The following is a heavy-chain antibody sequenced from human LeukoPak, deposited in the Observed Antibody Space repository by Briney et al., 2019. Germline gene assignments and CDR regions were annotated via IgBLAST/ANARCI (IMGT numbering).Heavy chain of an antibody. J-gene: IGHJ4*02. CDR3: ARGCGLHLSPASSYYDSRCRYFDD. CDR2: ISAYNGNT. D-gene: IGHD3-22*01. CDR1: GYTFTSYG. V-gene: IGHV1-18*01. Sequence: ASVKVSCKASGYTFTSYGISRVRQAPGQGPEWMGWISAYNGNTNYAQKLQGRVTMTTDTSTSTAYMELRSLRSDDTAVYYCARGCGLHLSPASSYYDSRCRYFDDWGQGTLVTVSS.